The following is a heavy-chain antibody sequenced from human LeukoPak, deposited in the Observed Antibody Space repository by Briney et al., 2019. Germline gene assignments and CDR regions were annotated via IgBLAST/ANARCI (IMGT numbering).Heavy chain of an antibody. J-gene: IGHJ3*02. CDR3: ARIHQSITIFGVVIDAFDI. CDR2: INTSNGNT. D-gene: IGHD3-3*01. V-gene: IGHV1-18*01. Sequence: ASVKVSCKASGCSFINYGINWVRQAPGQGLEWMGWINTSNGNTNFAQKFQGRVTMTTDTSTSTAYMELRSLRSDDTAVYYCARIHQSITIFGVVIDAFDIWGQGTMVTVSS. CDR1: GCSFINYG.